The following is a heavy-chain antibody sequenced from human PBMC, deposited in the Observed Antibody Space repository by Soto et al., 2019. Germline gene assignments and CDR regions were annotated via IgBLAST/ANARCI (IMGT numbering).Heavy chain of an antibody. Sequence: SETLDLTCPVSGGPIGSGDYYWSWIRQPPGKGLEWIGYIYYSGSTYYNPSLKSRVTISVDTSKNQFSLKLSSVTAADTAVYYSAREGDYRSYKTKVVNPYPHACDNWGQGTMVSVSS. J-gene: IGHJ3*02. V-gene: IGHV4-30-4*01. CDR3: AREGDYRSYKTKVVNPYPHACDN. CDR1: GGPIGSGDYY. D-gene: IGHD4-4*01. CDR2: IYYSGST.